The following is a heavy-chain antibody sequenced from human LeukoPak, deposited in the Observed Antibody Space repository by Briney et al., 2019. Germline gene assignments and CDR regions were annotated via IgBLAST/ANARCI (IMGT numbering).Heavy chain of an antibody. Sequence: GGSLRLSCVASGFTFSDYYMGWIRQAPGKGLEWISYITNNGGAMFYADSLKGRLTIFRDNAKKSLYLQMNILRPDDTALYYGARARADSRSYYLGFDYWGQGTLVTVSS. J-gene: IGHJ4*02. CDR1: GFTFSDYY. D-gene: IGHD3-22*01. CDR3: ARARADSRSYYLGFDY. V-gene: IGHV3-11*04. CDR2: ITNNGGAM.